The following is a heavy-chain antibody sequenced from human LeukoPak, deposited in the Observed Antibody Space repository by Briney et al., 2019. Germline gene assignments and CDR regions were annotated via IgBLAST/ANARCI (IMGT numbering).Heavy chain of an antibody. D-gene: IGHD4-23*01. CDR2: IYSGGST. CDR3: AKPPFARGNVWFDP. J-gene: IGHJ5*02. Sequence: GGSLRLSCAASGFTVSSNYMSWVRQAPGRGLEWVSVIYSGGSTYYADSVKGRFTISRDNSKNTLYLQMNSLRAEDTAVYYCAKPPFARGNVWFDPWGQGTLVTVSS. CDR1: GFTVSSNY. V-gene: IGHV3-53*01.